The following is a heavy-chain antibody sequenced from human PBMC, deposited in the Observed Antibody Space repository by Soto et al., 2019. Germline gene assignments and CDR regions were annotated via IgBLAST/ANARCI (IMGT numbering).Heavy chain of an antibody. CDR3: ARRGPAGAARRINWFDP. D-gene: IGHD6-6*01. Sequence: GASVKVSCKASGYTFTSYDINWVRQATGQGLEWMGWMNPNSGNTGYAQKFQGRVTMTRNTSISTAYMELSSLRSEDTAVYYCARRGPAGAARRINWFDPWGQGTLVTVSS. J-gene: IGHJ5*02. CDR1: GYTFTSYD. CDR2: MNPNSGNT. V-gene: IGHV1-8*01.